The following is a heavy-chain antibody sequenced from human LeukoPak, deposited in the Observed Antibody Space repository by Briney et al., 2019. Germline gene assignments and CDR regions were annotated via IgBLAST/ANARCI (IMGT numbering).Heavy chain of an antibody. CDR1: GGSISSGASD. J-gene: IGHJ2*01. D-gene: IGHD3-22*01. CDR2: INHSGSN. V-gene: IGHV4-31*03. Sequence: SETLSLTCTVSGGSISSGASDWGWIRQHPKRGLEWVGYINHSGSNYYHLSLGSRVTMSVDTSKNQFSLKLSSVTAADSAVYYCARAARQGFTMIVVPFFYFDLWGRGTLVTVSS. CDR3: ARAARQGFTMIVVPFFYFDL.